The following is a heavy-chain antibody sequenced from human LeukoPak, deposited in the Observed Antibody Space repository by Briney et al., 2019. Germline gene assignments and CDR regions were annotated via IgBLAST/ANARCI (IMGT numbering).Heavy chain of an antibody. Sequence: GGSLRLSCAASGFSFNIYWMSWVRQAPGKGLEWVSVIRGRFTISRDNSKNTLYLQMNSLRAEDTAVYNCARAFYDQVTHGFDIWGQGTTVTVSS. J-gene: IGHJ3*02. D-gene: IGHD2/OR15-2a*01. CDR2: I. CDR1: GFSFNIYW. CDR3: ARAFYDQVTHGFDI. V-gene: IGHV3-53*01.